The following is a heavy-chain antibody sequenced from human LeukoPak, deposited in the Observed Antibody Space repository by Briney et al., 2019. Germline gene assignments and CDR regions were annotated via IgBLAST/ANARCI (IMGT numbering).Heavy chain of an antibody. Sequence: GGSLRLSCAASGFTFSSYAMSWVRQAPGKGLEWVSAISGSGTNTDYADSMKGRFTISRDNSKNTLYLQMNSLRVEDTAVYYCAKGPSPVLGGGSYFDYWGQGTLVTVSS. V-gene: IGHV3-23*01. CDR1: GFTFSSYA. CDR3: AKGPSPVLGGGSYFDY. J-gene: IGHJ4*02. CDR2: ISGSGTNT. D-gene: IGHD3-16*01.